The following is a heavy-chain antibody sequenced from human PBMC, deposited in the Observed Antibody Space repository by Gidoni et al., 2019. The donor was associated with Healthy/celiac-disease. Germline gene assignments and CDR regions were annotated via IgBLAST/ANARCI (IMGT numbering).Heavy chain of an antibody. V-gene: IGHV3-23*01. CDR2: ISGSGGST. CDR1: GFPFSNYA. CDR3: AKTRRYYYYGMDV. J-gene: IGHJ6*02. Sequence: EVQLLESGGGLVQPGGSLRLSCAASGFPFSNYAMRWVRQAPGKGLEWVSAISGSGGSTYYADSVKGRFTISRDNSKNTLYLQMNSLRAEDTAVYYCAKTRRYYYYGMDVWGQGTTVTVSS.